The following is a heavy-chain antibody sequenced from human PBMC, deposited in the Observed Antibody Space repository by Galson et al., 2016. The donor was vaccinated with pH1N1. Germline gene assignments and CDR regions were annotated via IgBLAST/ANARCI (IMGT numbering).Heavy chain of an antibody. Sequence: SVKVSCKASEDNFNFFAISWVRQAPGQGLEWLGGIIPVLGTPTYAQRFQGRVTITAVRSTTTGYLELSSLTSEDTAVYYCARMGSIETLFDDWGQGTLLSVSP. D-gene: IGHD3-16*01. V-gene: IGHV1-69*10. CDR3: ARMGSIETLFDD. CDR1: EDNFNFFA. J-gene: IGHJ4*02. CDR2: IIPVLGTP.